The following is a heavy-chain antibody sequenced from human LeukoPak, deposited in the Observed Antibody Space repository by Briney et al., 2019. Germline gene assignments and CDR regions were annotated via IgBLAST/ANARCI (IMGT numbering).Heavy chain of an antibody. D-gene: IGHD3-10*01. CDR3: AKDADGSGSYEGYFDY. CDR2: ISYDGRYL. CDR1: GFTFNRYR. V-gene: IGHV3-30*04. Sequence: GGSLRLSCAASGFTFNRYRLHWVRQAPGKGLEWVAVISYDGRYLFYADSVKGRFTVSRDNSKNTLYLQMNSLRAEDTAVYYCAKDADGSGSYEGYFDYWGQGTLVTVSS. J-gene: IGHJ4*02.